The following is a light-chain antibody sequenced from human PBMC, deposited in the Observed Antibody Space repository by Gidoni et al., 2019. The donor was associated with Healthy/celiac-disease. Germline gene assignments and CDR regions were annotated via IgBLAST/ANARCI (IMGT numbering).Light chain of an antibody. CDR3: QQYGSSPRT. CDR2: WAS. Sequence: EIVLTQSPGTLSLSPGERDTLSCRASQSVSSSYLAWYQQKPGQAPRLRIYWASSRATGIPDRGSGSGSGTDFTLTISRLEPEDFAVYYCQQYGSSPRTFGQGTKVEIK. J-gene: IGKJ1*01. V-gene: IGKV3-20*01. CDR1: QSVSSSY.